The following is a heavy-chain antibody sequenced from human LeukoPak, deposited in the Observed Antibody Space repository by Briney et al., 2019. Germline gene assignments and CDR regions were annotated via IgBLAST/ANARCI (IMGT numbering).Heavy chain of an antibody. V-gene: IGHV4-59*01. Sequence: SETLSLTCTVSGGSISSYYWSWIRQPPGKGLEWIGYIYYSGSTNYNPSLKSRVTISVDTSKNQFSLKLSSVTAADTAVYYCAKAGYSDNWFDPWGQGTLVTASS. CDR1: GGSISSYY. J-gene: IGHJ5*02. CDR3: AKAGYSDNWFDP. CDR2: IYYSGST. D-gene: IGHD6-13*01.